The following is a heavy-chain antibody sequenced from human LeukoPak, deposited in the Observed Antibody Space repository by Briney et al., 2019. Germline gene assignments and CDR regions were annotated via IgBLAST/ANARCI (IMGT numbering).Heavy chain of an antibody. CDR2: MNPNSGNT. J-gene: IGHJ6*03. CDR3: ARASPQSGYSYGSYYYYMDV. Sequence: ASVKVSCKASGYTFTSYDINWVRQATGQGLEWMGWMNPNSGNTGYAQKFQGRVTMTRDTSISTAYMELSRLRSDDTAVYYCARASPQSGYSYGSYYYYMDVWGKGTTVTVSS. D-gene: IGHD5-18*01. CDR1: GYTFTSYD. V-gene: IGHV1-8*01.